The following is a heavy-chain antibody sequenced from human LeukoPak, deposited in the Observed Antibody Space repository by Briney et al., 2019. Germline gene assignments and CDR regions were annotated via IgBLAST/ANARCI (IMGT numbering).Heavy chain of an antibody. D-gene: IGHD2-2*01. J-gene: IGHJ4*02. Sequence: SGGSLRLSCAASGFTFSSYVMNWVRQAPGKGLEWVSGLSGSGGNTYYADSVKGRFTISRDNSKNTLYLQMNSLRAEDTAVYYCAKDYCSSSNCYSDYWCQGTLVTVSS. CDR1: GFTFSSYV. CDR2: LSGSGGNT. CDR3: AKDYCSSSNCYSDY. V-gene: IGHV3-23*01.